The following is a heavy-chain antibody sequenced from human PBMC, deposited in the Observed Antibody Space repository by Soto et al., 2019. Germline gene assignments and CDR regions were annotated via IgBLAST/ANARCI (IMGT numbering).Heavy chain of an antibody. CDR1: GASFSGYY. J-gene: IGHJ4*02. V-gene: IGHV4-34*01. Sequence: PSQTLSLTCAVHGASFSGYYWSWVRRPPGKGLEWIGEISHSGSTNYNPSLKSRVTIPVDTSKTQFSLELTSVTAADTAVFYCARNRVSTRSFDYWGQGTLVTVSS. D-gene: IGHD3-10*01. CDR3: ARNRVSTRSFDY. CDR2: ISHSGST.